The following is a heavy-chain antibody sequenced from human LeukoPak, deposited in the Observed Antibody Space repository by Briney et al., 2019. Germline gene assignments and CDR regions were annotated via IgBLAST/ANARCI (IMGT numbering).Heavy chain of an antibody. Sequence: ASVKVSCKASGYTFTGYYMHWVRQAPGQGLEWMGWINPNSGGTNYAQKFQGRVTMTRDTSISTAYMELSRLRSDDTAVYYCASARSPYCSGGSCYSPAEFDYWGQGTLATVSS. CDR1: GYTFTGYY. V-gene: IGHV1-2*02. CDR3: ASARSPYCSGGSCYSPAEFDY. J-gene: IGHJ4*02. D-gene: IGHD2-15*01. CDR2: INPNSGGT.